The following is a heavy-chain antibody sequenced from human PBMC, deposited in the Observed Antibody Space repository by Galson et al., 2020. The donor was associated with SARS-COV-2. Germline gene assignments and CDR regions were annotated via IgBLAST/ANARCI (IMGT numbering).Heavy chain of an antibody. J-gene: IGHJ4*02. Sequence: ASVKVSCKTSGYTFTSFCINWVRQAPGRGLEWVGWINVNTGNTNFAQNFQGRVTVTTDTSTNTVYMDLVSLTSDDTAFYFCAGDPVPDHATSVGGFKDWGQGTLVTVSS. CDR3: AGDPVPDHATSVGGFKD. CDR2: INVNTGNT. D-gene: IGHD2-8*02. CDR1: GYTFTSFC. V-gene: IGHV1-18*01.